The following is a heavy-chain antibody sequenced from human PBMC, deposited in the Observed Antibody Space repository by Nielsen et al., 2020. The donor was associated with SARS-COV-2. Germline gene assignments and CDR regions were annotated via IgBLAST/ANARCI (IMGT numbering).Heavy chain of an antibody. D-gene: IGHD3-10*01. CDR3: ARDDMVRGLLDY. V-gene: IGHV4-59*01. J-gene: IGHJ4*02. Sequence: SETLSLTCTVSGGSISSYYWSWIRQPPGKGLEWIGYIYYSGSTNYNPSLKSRVTISVDTSKNQFSLKLSSVTAADTAVYYCARDDMVRGLLDYWGQGTLVTVSS. CDR1: GGSISSYY. CDR2: IYYSGST.